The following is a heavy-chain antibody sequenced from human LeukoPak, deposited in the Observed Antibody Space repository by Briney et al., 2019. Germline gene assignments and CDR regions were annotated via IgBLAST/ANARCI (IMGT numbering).Heavy chain of an antibody. Sequence: PGGSLRLSCAASGFTFTNAWMNWVRQAPGKGLEWVGRIKNKSNGGTTDYAAPVRGRFTISRDDSENTLYLRMNSLETEDTAVYYCTKDMETWGQGTLVTVSS. CDR3: TKDMET. D-gene: IGHD2-15*01. CDR2: IKNKSNGGTT. CDR1: GFTFTNAW. V-gene: IGHV3-15*07. J-gene: IGHJ5*02.